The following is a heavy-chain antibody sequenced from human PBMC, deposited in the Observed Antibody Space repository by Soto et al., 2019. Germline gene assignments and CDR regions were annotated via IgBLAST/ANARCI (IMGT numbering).Heavy chain of an antibody. CDR3: ASMLGYCSSTSCYRQFDP. CDR2: IYTSGST. CDR1: GGSISSYY. V-gene: IGHV4-4*07. J-gene: IGHJ5*02. D-gene: IGHD2-2*02. Sequence: TWETLSLTCTVSGGSISSYYWSWIRQPAGKGLEWIGRIYTSGSTNYNPSLKSRVTISVDTSKNQFSLKLSSVTAADTAVYYCASMLGYCSSTSCYRQFDPWGQGTLVTVSS.